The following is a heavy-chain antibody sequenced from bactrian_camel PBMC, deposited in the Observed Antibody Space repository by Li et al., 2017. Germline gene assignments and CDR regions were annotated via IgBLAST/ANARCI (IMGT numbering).Heavy chain of an antibody. CDR2: IDTDGAT. V-gene: IGHV3S53*01. CDR1: GYSGSTYC. CDR3: AAAEDLWHALLSDAPPPGIHYKH. Sequence: HVQLVESGGGSVQAGGPLRLSCAASGYSGSTYCMGWFRQAPGKEREGVAAIDTDGATSYADSVKGRFTISHDKLRNTVDPQMSALKPEDTAMYYCAAAEDLWHALLSDAPPPGIHYKHWGQGTQVTVS. J-gene: IGHJ4*01. D-gene: IGHD3*01.